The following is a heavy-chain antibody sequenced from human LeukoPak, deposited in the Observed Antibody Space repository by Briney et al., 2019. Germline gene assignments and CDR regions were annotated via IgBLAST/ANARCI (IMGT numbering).Heavy chain of an antibody. CDR1: GGSISSYY. J-gene: IGHJ4*02. D-gene: IGHD3-16*01. Sequence: SETLSLTCTVSGGSISSYYWSWIRQPPGKGLEWIGYIYYSGSTNYNLSLKSRVTISVDTSKNQFSLKLSSVTAADTAVYYCAKGSPEGGYFDYWGQGTLVTVSS. V-gene: IGHV4-59*01. CDR2: IYYSGST. CDR3: AKGSPEGGYFDY.